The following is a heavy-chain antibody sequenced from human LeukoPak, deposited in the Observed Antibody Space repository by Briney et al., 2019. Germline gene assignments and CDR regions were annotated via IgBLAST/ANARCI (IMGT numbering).Heavy chain of an antibody. CDR3: ARGARSSGPFDY. CDR2: INPNSGGT. J-gene: IGHJ4*02. V-gene: IGHV1-2*02. CDR1: GYTLTGYY. D-gene: IGHD3-22*01. Sequence: GASVKGSCKASGYTLTGYYMHWGRQAPGQGLGWMGWINPNSGGTNYAQRFQGRVTMTRDTSISTAYMELSRLRSDDTAVYYCARGARSSGPFDYWGQGTLVTVSS.